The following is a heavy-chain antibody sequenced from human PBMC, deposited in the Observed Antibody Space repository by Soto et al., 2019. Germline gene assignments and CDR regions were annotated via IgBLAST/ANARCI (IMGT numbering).Heavy chain of an antibody. D-gene: IGHD6-6*01. J-gene: IGHJ5*02. CDR1: GFSFDGYA. CDR2: ISWNSGNI. V-gene: IGHV3-9*01. CDR3: VKASTYSSSQGWFDP. Sequence: EVQLVESGGGLVQPGRSLRLSCAASGFSFDGYAMNWVRQPPGKGLEWVSGISWNSGNIDYADSVKGRFTISRDNAKNSLYLQMNSRRAEDTALYYCVKASTYSSSQGWFDPWGQGTMVTGSS.